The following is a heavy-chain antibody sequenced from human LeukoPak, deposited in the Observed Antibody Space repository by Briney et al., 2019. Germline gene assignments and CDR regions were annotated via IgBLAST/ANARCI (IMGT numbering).Heavy chain of an antibody. CDR1: GSTFDDYA. CDR3: AKDKGTNYYDSSGYFDY. J-gene: IGHJ4*02. D-gene: IGHD3-22*01. CDR2: ISWNSGSI. V-gene: IGHV3-9*01. Sequence: GGSLRLSCAASGSTFDDYAMHWVRQAPGKGLEWVSGISWNSGSIGYADSVKGRFTISRDDAKNSLYLQMNSLRAEDTALYYCAKDKGTNYYDSSGYFDYWGQGTLVTVSS.